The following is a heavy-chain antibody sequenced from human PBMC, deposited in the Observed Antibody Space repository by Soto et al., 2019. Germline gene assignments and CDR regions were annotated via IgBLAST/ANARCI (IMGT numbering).Heavy chain of an antibody. J-gene: IGHJ6*02. CDR1: GFTFSSYG. Sequence: GGSLRLSCAASGFTFSSYGMHWVRQAPGKGLEWVAVISYDGSNKYYADSVKGRFTISRDNSKNTLYLQMNSLRAEDTAVYYCAKGAGVEVLRYFDWPQGYYGMDVWGQGTTVTAP. CDR2: ISYDGSNK. CDR3: AKGAGVEVLRYFDWPQGYYGMDV. V-gene: IGHV3-30*18. D-gene: IGHD3-9*01.